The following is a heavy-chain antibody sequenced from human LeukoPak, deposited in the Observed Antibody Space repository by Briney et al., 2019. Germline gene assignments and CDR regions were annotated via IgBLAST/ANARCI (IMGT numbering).Heavy chain of an antibody. J-gene: IGHJ4*02. CDR2: IYTGGST. V-gene: IGHV3-53*01. CDR3: ARWKYPSNFDY. Sequence: GRSLRPSCAAAGFTVSSNDMSWVRQGAGNGLEWVSLIYTGGSTYYADSVKGRFTISRDNSKNTLFLQMDSLRAEDTAVYYCARWKYPSNFDYWGQGTLVTVSS. CDR1: GFTVSSND. D-gene: IGHD1-1*01.